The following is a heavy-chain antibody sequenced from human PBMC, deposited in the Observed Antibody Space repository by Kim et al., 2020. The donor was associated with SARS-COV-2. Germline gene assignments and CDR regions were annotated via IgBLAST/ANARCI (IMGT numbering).Heavy chain of an antibody. J-gene: IGHJ6*02. V-gene: IGHV5-51*01. D-gene: IGHD3-22*01. CDR2: ISPGDSTT. CDR3: ARQSIVVINRKFAGYGLDV. Sequence: GESLKISCKGSGDTFTSYWIGWVRQTPGKGLEWMGIISPGDSTTRYSPSFQGQVTISADKSISTAYLQWSSLKASDIAMYYCARQSIVVINRKFAGYGLDVWGQGTTVTVSS. CDR1: GDTFTSYW.